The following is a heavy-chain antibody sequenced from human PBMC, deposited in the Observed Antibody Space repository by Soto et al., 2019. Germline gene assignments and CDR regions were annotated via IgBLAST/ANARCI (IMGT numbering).Heavy chain of an antibody. J-gene: IGHJ4*02. Sequence: QVQLVQSGAEVKKPGASVKVSCKASGYTFTSYGISWVRQAPGQGLEWMGWISAYNGNTKYAQKLQGRVTMTTDTSTSTAYMELRSLRSDDTAVYYCARDKSPRPYGDYYPLIVDYWGQGTLVTVSS. CDR2: ISAYNGNT. V-gene: IGHV1-18*01. D-gene: IGHD4-17*01. CDR3: ARDKSPRPYGDYYPLIVDY. CDR1: GYTFTSYG.